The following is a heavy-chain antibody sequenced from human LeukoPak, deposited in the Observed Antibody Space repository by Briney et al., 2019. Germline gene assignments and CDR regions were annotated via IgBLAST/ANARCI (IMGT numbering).Heavy chain of an antibody. D-gene: IGHD2-2*02. J-gene: IGHJ4*02. CDR2: IYYSGST. Sequence: SETLSLTCTVSGGSISSGGYYWRWIRQHPGRGLEWIGYIYYSGSTYYNPSLKSRVTISVDTSKNQFSLKLSSVTAADTAVYYCARGAVVPAAIPFDYWGQGTLVTVSS. CDR3: ARGAVVPAAIPFDY. CDR1: GGSISSGGYY. V-gene: IGHV4-31*03.